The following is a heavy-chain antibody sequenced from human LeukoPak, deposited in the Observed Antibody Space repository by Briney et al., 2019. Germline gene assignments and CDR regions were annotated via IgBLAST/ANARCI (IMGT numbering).Heavy chain of an antibody. CDR1: GFTFGDYA. CDR3: ARDGASYSNYEGNFDY. CDR2: ISSISSTI. J-gene: IGHJ4*02. D-gene: IGHD4-11*01. Sequence: GGSLRLSCTASGFTFGDYAMNWVRQAPGKGLEWVSYISSISSTIYYLDSVKGRFTISRDNAKNSLYLQMNSLRAEDTAVYYCARDGASYSNYEGNFDYWGQGTLVTVSS. V-gene: IGHV3-48*01.